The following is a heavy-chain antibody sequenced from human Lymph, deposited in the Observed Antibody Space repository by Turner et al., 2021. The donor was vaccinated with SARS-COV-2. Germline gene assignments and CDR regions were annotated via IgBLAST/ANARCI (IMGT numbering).Heavy chain of an antibody. Sequence: CRAEVKKPGSSVKVSCKASAGTFSSYAISWVRQAPGQGLEWMGGIIPIFGSPDYAQKFQGRVTITADEYTSTAYVGITSVCSYDTTVYYGAILGDNYVFDYWGQGTLVTVSS. V-gene: IGHV1-69*01. CDR3: AILGDNYVFDY. CDR2: IIPIFGSP. D-gene: IGHD3-16*01. J-gene: IGHJ4*02. CDR1: AGTFSSYA.